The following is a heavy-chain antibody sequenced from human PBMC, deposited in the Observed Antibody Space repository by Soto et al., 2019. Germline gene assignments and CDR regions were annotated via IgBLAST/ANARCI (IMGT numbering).Heavy chain of an antibody. J-gene: IGHJ6*02. CDR1: GSSFSSYG. D-gene: IGHD3-16*01. Sequence: QVHLVESGGGVVQPGRSLRLSCEASGSSFSSYGMHWVRQAPGKGLEWVAVLSYDGSNEYYADSVKGRFTISRDNSKNTLNLQMNSLRAEDTAVYYCVKAWGTGPAPGIYYYYGMDVWGQGTTVTVSS. V-gene: IGHV3-30*18. CDR2: LSYDGSNE. CDR3: VKAWGTGPAPGIYYYYGMDV.